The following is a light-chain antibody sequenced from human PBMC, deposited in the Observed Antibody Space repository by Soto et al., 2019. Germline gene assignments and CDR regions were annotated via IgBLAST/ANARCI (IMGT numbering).Light chain of an antibody. CDR3: XQYNNXPXXT. Sequence: EIVMTQSPATLSVSPGERATLSCRASQSVSSAVGWYQQKRGQAPRLLIYGASTRATGIPARFSGSGSGTDFTLTITSLQSEDFAVYXXXQYNNXPXXTXGPGTKVDIK. CDR1: QSVSSA. V-gene: IGKV3-15*01. CDR2: GAS. J-gene: IGKJ3*01.